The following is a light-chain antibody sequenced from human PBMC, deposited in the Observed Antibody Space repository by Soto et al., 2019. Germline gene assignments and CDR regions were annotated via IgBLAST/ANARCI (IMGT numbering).Light chain of an antibody. Sequence: QSVLTQPPSVSGAPGQRVTISCTGSSSNIGAGYDVHWYQQRPGTAPKLLIFGNTNRPSGVPDRFSGSKSGTSASLAITGLQAEDEGDYYCSAYAGSNTFVFGTGTKLTVL. CDR2: GNT. V-gene: IGLV1-40*01. CDR1: SSNIGAGYD. J-gene: IGLJ1*01. CDR3: SAYAGSNTFV.